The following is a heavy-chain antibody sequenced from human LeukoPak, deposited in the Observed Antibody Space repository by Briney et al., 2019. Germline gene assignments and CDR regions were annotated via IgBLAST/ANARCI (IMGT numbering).Heavy chain of an antibody. J-gene: IGHJ5*02. CDR1: GYTFTSYD. V-gene: IGHV1-2*02. D-gene: IGHD6-13*01. Sequence: ASVKVSCKASGYTFTSYDINWVRQATGQGLEWMGWMNPNSGGTNYAQKFQGRVTMTRDTSISTAYMELSRLRSDDTAVYYCARERAAADNWFDPWGQGTLVTVSS. CDR3: ARERAAADNWFDP. CDR2: MNPNSGGT.